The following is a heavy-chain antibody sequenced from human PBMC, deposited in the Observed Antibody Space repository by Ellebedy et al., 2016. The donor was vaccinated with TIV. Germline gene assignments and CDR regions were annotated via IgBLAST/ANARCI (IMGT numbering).Heavy chain of an antibody. V-gene: IGHV4-39*01. CDR2: IYYSGST. D-gene: IGHD3-22*01. J-gene: IGHJ5*02. Sequence: MPGGSLRLSCTVSGGSISSSSYYWGWIRQPPGKGLEWIGSIYYSGSTYYNPSLKSRVTISVDTSKNQFSLKLSSVTAADTAVYYCTIASDTSGSGGLLFDPWGQGTLVTVSS. CDR3: TIASDTSGSGGLLFDP. CDR1: GGSISSSSYY.